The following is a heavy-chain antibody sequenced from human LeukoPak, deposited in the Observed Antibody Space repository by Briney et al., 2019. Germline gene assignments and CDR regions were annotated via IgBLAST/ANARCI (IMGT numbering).Heavy chain of an antibody. V-gene: IGHV3-53*01. CDR1: GFTVSSNY. CDR3: AKDVMITFGPVMAPPFDY. Sequence: GGSLRLSCAASGFTVSSNYMSWVRQAPGQGLEWVSVIYSGGSTYYPDSVKGRFTISRDNSKNTLFLLMNSLRAEDTAVYYCAKDVMITFGPVMAPPFDYWGQGTLVTVSS. J-gene: IGHJ4*02. D-gene: IGHD3-16*01. CDR2: IYSGGST.